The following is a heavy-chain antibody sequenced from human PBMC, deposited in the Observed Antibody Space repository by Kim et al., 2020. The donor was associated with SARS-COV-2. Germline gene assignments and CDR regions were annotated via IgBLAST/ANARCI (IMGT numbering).Heavy chain of an antibody. Sequence: GGSLRRSCAASGFAFRSYSMNWVRQAPGKGLEWVSHISSSSSTIDYADSVKGRFTISRDNAKNSLYLQINSLRDEDTAVYYCARGSDGSGYPYDYWGQGTLVTVSS. CDR1: GFAFRSYS. V-gene: IGHV3-48*02. CDR2: ISSSSSTI. CDR3: ARGSDGSGYPYDY. D-gene: IGHD3-22*01. J-gene: IGHJ4*02.